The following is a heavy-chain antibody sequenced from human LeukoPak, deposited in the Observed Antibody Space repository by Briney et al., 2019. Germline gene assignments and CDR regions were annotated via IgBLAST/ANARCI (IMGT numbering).Heavy chain of an antibody. V-gene: IGHV3-23*01. D-gene: IGHD5-18*01. Sequence: PGGSLRLSCAASGFSFRTYAMSWVRQAPGKGLEWVSAISDNSGRTYYADSVKGRFTISRHNSKNTLYLQMNSLRAEDTAVYYCARAGYSYGPIDYWGQGTLVTVSS. J-gene: IGHJ4*02. CDR3: ARAGYSYGPIDY. CDR2: ISDNSGRT. CDR1: GFSFRTYA.